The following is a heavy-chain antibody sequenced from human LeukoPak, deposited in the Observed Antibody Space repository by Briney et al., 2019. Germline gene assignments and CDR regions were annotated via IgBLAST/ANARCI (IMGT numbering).Heavy chain of an antibody. CDR1: GFTFSSYA. CDR3: ARGEDIDY. Sequence: PGGSLRLSCAASGFTFSSYAMHWVRQAPGKGLEWVAVISYDGSNKYYADSVKGRFTISRDNSKNTLYLQMNSLRAEDTAVYHCARGEDIDYWGQGTLVTVSS. CDR2: ISYDGSNK. J-gene: IGHJ4*02. V-gene: IGHV3-30-3*01.